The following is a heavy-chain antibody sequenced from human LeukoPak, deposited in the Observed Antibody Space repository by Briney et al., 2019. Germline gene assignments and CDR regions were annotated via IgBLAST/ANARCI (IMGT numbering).Heavy chain of an antibody. Sequence: SETLSLTCTVSGDSISSCCWSWIRQPAGKELEWVGRIYSSGGTNYNPSLKSRVTISVDTSKNQFSLQLSSVTAADTAVYYCARETATLTYFDYWGQGTLVTVSS. CDR3: ARETATLTYFDY. J-gene: IGHJ4*02. V-gene: IGHV4-4*07. CDR1: GDSISSCC. CDR2: IYSSGGT. D-gene: IGHD5-12*01.